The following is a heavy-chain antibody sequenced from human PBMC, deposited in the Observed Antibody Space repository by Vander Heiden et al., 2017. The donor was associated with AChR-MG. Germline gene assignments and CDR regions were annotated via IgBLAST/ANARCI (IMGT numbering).Heavy chain of an antibody. CDR1: GGPLSSGDYY. J-gene: IGHJ5*02. CDR2: IYSSGST. V-gene: IGHV4-30-4*01. Sequence: QVQLQESGPGLVRPSQTLSLTCPVSGGPLSSGDYYWSGIRQPPGKGLEWVGYIYSSGSTFYKPSLKSRLTLSVDASKSQFSLQLTSVTAADTAIYYCARGGAGWFDPWGQGTLVTVFS. CDR3: ARGGAGWFDP.